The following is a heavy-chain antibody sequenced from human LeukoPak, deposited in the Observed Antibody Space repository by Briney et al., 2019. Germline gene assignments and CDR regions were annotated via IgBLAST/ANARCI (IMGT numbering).Heavy chain of an antibody. D-gene: IGHD3-22*01. CDR1: GFTFGSYS. V-gene: IGHV3-23*01. Sequence: TGGSLRLSCAASGFTFGSYSMSWVRQAPGKGLEWVSSISGSGDNTYYADSVKGRFTISRDNSKSTLYLQMNSLRAEDTAVYYCAKSVFDSSGDPYMDVWGKGTTVTISS. CDR3: AKSVFDSSGDPYMDV. CDR2: ISGSGDNT. J-gene: IGHJ6*03.